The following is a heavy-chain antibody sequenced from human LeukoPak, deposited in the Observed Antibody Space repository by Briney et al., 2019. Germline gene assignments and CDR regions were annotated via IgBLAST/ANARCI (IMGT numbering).Heavy chain of an antibody. V-gene: IGHV3-48*01. J-gene: IGHJ4*02. CDR1: GFTFSSYS. CDR2: ISSGTITM. CDR3: ARDGEFDY. Sequence: PGGSLRLSCAASGFTFSSYSMNWVRQAPGKGLEWISYISSGTITMYYADSMKGRFTISRDDAKNSLYLQMNGLKADDTAVYYCARDGEFDYWGQGTLVTVSS.